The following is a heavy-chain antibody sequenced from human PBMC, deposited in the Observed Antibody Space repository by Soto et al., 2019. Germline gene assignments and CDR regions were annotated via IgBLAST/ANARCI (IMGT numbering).Heavy chain of an antibody. D-gene: IGHD2-8*01. CDR3: AREDIVGYCTNGVCYDGMDV. CDR2: IIPIFGTA. J-gene: IGHJ6*02. CDR1: GGTFSGYA. Sequence: ASVKVSCKASGGTFSGYAISWVRQAPGQGLEWMGGIIPIFGTANYAQKFQGRVTITADESTSTAYMELSGLRSEDTAVYYCAREDIVGYCTNGVCYDGMDVWGQGTTVTVSS. V-gene: IGHV1-69*13.